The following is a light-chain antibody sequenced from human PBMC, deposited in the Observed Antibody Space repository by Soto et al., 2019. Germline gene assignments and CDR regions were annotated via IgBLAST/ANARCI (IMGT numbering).Light chain of an antibody. CDR3: LQRSRYPLT. CDR1: QGISSY. CDR2: AAS. J-gene: IGKJ4*01. V-gene: IGKV1-9*01. Sequence: IQLTQSPSSLSASVGDRVTITCRASQGISSYLAWYQQKPGKAPKLLIYAASTLQSGVPSRFSGSGSGTDFTLTISSRQPEDFATYYCLQRSRYPLTFGGGTQGGYQ.